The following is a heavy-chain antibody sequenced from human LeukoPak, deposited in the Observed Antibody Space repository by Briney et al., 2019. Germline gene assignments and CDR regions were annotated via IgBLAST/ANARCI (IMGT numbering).Heavy chain of an antibody. Sequence: PSQTLSLTCTVSGGSISSGGYYWSWIRQHPGKGLEWIGYIYYSGSTYYNPSLKSRVTISVDTSKNQFSLKLSSVTAADTAVYYCAREVPAADSYYYYGMDVWGKGITVTVSS. D-gene: IGHD2-2*01. V-gene: IGHV4-31*03. CDR1: GGSISSGGYY. J-gene: IGHJ6*04. CDR3: AREVPAADSYYYYGMDV. CDR2: IYYSGST.